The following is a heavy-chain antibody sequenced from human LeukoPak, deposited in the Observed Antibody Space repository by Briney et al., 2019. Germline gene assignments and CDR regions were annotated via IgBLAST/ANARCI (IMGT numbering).Heavy chain of an antibody. V-gene: IGHV3-7*03. CDR2: IKQDGSEK. Sequence: GGSLRLSCAASGFTFSSYWMSWVRQAPGKGLEWVANIKQDGSEKYYVDSVKGRFTISRDNAKNSLYLQMNSLRAEDMALYYCAKGNYDFWSAPMFDPWGQGTLVTVSS. CDR1: GFTFSSYW. D-gene: IGHD3-3*01. CDR3: AKGNYDFWSAPMFDP. J-gene: IGHJ5*02.